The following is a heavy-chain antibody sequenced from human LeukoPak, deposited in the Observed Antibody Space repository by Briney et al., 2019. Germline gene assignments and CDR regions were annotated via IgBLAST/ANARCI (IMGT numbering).Heavy chain of an antibody. D-gene: IGHD4-17*01. J-gene: IGHJ4*02. CDR1: GGSFSGYY. Sequence: PSEALSLTCAVYGGSFSGYYWRWIRQPPGKGLEWIGEINHSGSTNYNPSLKSRLTISVATSKHQFSLKLSSVTAADTAVYYCARESYGVLDYWGQGTLVTVSS. CDR3: ARESYGVLDY. CDR2: INHSGST. V-gene: IGHV4-34*01.